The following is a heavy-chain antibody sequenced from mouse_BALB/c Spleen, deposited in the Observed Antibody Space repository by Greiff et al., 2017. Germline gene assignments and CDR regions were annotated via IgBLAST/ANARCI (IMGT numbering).Heavy chain of an antibody. D-gene: IGHD4-1*01. Sequence: EVKVVESGGGLVQPKGSLKLSCAASGFTFNTYAMHWVCQAPGKGLEWVARIRSKSNNYATYYADSVKDRFTISRDDSQSMLYLQMNNLKTEDTAMYYCVREGELYYAMDYWGQGTSVTVSS. CDR2: IRSKSNNYAT. J-gene: IGHJ4*01. V-gene: IGHV10-3*03. CDR3: VREGELYYAMDY. CDR1: GFTFNTYA.